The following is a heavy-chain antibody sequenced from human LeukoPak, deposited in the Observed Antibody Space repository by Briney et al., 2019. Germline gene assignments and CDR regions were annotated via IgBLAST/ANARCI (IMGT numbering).Heavy chain of an antibody. J-gene: IGHJ4*02. CDR2: IYSGGST. CDR3: ALHYCTNGVCYRPISYFDY. CDR1: GFTVSSNY. D-gene: IGHD2-8*01. Sequence: GGSLRLSCAASGFTVSSNYMSWVRQAPGKGLEWVSVIYSGGSTYYADSVKGRFTISRDNSKNTLYLQMNSLRAEDTAVYYCALHYCTNGVCYRPISYFDYWGQGTLVTVSS. V-gene: IGHV3-66*01.